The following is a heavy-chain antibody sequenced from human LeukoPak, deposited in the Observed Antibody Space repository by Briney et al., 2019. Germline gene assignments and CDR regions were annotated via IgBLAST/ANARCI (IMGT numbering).Heavy chain of an antibody. D-gene: IGHD1-14*01. CDR2: SGGRGTGT. V-gene: IGHV3-23*01. Sequence: GGSLRLSCAASGFSFTDFALSWVRQAPGKGLEWVSVSGGRGTGTFYGDSMKGRFTISRDNSKNALFLQMNSLRVEDTALYYCARLTGNHFDCWGQGALVTVSS. J-gene: IGHJ4*02. CDR3: ARLTGNHFDC. CDR1: GFSFTDFA.